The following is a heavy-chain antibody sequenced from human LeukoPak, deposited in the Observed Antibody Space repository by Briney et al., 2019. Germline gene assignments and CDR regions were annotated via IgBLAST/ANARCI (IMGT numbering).Heavy chain of an antibody. V-gene: IGHV1-8*03. CDR3: ATNSGSYFSLDY. J-gene: IGHJ4*02. Sequence: ASVKVSCKASGYTFTSYDINWVRQATGQGLEWMGWMNPNSGNTGYPQKFQGRVTITRNTYISTDYMELSSLRSEDTAVYYCATNSGSYFSLDYWGQGTLVTVSS. CDR1: GYTFTSYD. D-gene: IGHD1-26*01. CDR2: MNPNSGNT.